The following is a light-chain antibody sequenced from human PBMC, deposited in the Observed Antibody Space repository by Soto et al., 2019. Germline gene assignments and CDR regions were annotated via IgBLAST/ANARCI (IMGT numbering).Light chain of an antibody. CDR3: QQSSHTPPIT. J-gene: IGKJ5*01. V-gene: IGKV1-39*01. Sequence: DIQMTQSPSSLSASVGDRVTITCRASQSISNYLNWYQYKPGKAPTLLIYAASNLHSGVPSRFSGSGSGTDFTLTISSLQPEDFAIYYCQQSSHTPPITFGQGTRLEIK. CDR2: AAS. CDR1: QSISNY.